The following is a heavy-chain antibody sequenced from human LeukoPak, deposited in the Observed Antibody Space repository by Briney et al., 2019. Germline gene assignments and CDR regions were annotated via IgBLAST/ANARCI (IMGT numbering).Heavy chain of an antibody. V-gene: IGHV3-11*04. D-gene: IGHD6-13*01. J-gene: IGHJ5*01. CDR3: ARCVAAAGTNYTPDS. Sequence: PGGSLRLSCAASGFTFCYYYMSWIRQAPGKRLEWVSYISSSGSTIYYADSVKGRFTISRYNAKNSLYLQMNSLRAEDTAVYYCARCVAAAGTNYTPDSWGQGTLVTVSS. CDR1: GFTFCYYY. CDR2: ISSSGSTI.